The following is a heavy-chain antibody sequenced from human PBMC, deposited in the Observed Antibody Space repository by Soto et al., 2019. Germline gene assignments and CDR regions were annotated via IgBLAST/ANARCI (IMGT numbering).Heavy chain of an antibody. J-gene: IGHJ4*02. Sequence: PGGSLRLSCAASGFTFSSYGMRWVRQAPGKGLEWVSWINCDGSSKSYADSVKGRFTISRDNAKNTLFLQMNSLRAEDTAVYYCASGGSSLNFDSWGQGTLVTVSS. CDR1: GFTFSSYG. CDR3: ASGGSSLNFDS. D-gene: IGHD6-6*01. V-gene: IGHV3-74*01. CDR2: INCDGSSK.